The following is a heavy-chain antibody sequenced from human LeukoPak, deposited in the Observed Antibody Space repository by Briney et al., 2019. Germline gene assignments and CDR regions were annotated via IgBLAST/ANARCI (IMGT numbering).Heavy chain of an antibody. D-gene: IGHD3-16*02. CDR2: IYTSGST. V-gene: IGHV4-4*07. Sequence: SETLSLTCTVSGGSISSYYWSWIRQPAGKGLEWIGRIYTSGSTNYNPSLKSRVTMSVDTSKNQFSLKLSSVTAADTAVYYCASGEAMITFGGVIAGYFDYWGQGTLVTVSS. J-gene: IGHJ4*02. CDR1: GGSISSYY. CDR3: ASGEAMITFGGVIAGYFDY.